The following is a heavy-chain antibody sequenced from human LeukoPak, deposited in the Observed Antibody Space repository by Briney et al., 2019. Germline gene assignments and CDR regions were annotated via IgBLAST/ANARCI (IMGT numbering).Heavy chain of an antibody. J-gene: IGHJ6*02. CDR2: IKEDGSER. CDR1: AFIFSGHW. D-gene: IGHD4-17*01. Sequence: GGSLRLSCEGSAFIFSGHWMNWVRQTPGKGLEWVASIKEDGSERQYVDSVKGRFSISRDNTKGSLFLQLNSLRAEDTAVYYCARDLTTVTKGYYYYYGMDVWGQGTTVTVSS. V-gene: IGHV3-7*03. CDR3: ARDLTTVTKGYYYYYGMDV.